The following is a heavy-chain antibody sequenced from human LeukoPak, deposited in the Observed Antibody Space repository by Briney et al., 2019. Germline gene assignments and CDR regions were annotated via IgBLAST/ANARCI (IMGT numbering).Heavy chain of an antibody. CDR2: IYYSGST. J-gene: IGHJ4*02. Sequence: PSETLSLTCTVSGGSISSSSYYWGWIRQPPGKGLEWIGSIYYSGSTYYNPSLKSRVTISVDTSKNQFSLKLSSVTAADTAVYCCASLPDSSGFDYWGQGTLVTVSS. V-gene: IGHV4-39*01. D-gene: IGHD3-22*01. CDR1: GGSISSSSYY. CDR3: ASLPDSSGFDY.